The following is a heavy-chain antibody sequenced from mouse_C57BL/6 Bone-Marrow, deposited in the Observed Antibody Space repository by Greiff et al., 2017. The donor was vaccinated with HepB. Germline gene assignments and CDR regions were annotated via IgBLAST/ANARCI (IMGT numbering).Heavy chain of an antibody. CDR2: ISSGGSYT. V-gene: IGHV5-6*01. J-gene: IGHJ2*01. CDR1: GFTFSSYG. D-gene: IGHD2-3*01. Sequence: EVQLVESGGDLVKPGGSLKLSCAASGFTFSSYGMSWVRQTPDKRLEWVATISSGGSYTYYPDSVKGRFTISRDNAKNTLYLQMSSLKSEDTAMYYCARRGWPYYFDYWGQGTTLTVSS. CDR3: ARRGWPYYFDY.